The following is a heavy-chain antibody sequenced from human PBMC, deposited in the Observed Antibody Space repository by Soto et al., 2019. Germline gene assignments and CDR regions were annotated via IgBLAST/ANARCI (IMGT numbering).Heavy chain of an antibody. CDR1: GFTFSNYP. J-gene: IGHJ4*02. CDR3: AKVGSGWYYFDY. CDR2: MSGSGAST. Sequence: GGPLRLSCSASGFTFSNYPMSWVRQAPGKGLEWVSGMSGSGASTYYADSVKGRFTISRDNSKNTLYLQMNSLRGEDTAIYYCAKVGSGWYYFDYWGQGTLVTVSS. D-gene: IGHD6-19*01. V-gene: IGHV3-23*01.